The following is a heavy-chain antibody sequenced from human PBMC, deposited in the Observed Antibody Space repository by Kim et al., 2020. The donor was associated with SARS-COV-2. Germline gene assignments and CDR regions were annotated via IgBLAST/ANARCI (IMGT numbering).Heavy chain of an antibody. CDR1: GFTFSSYE. V-gene: IGHV3-48*03. CDR2: ISSSGSTI. J-gene: IGHJ4*02. CDR3: ARVSVIIDY. Sequence: GGSLRLSCAASGFTFSSYEMNWVRQAPGKGLEWVSYISSSGSTIYYADSVKGRFTISRDNAKNSLYLQMNSLRAEDTAVYYCARVSVIIDYWGQGTLVTVSS. D-gene: IGHD3-22*01.